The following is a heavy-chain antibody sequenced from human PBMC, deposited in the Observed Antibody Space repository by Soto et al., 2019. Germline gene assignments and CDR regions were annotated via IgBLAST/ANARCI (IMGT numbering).Heavy chain of an antibody. J-gene: IGHJ4*02. Sequence: PLETLPLTCPVSGGNIRSSSYCWSWIRQPPGKGLEWIGYIYYSGSTNYNPSLKSRVTISVDTSKNQFSLKLSSVTAADTAVYYCARAPRGNYGYPSYFDYWGQGTLVTVSS. CDR2: IYYSGST. CDR1: GGNIRSSSYC. D-gene: IGHD3-10*01. CDR3: ARAPRGNYGYPSYFDY. V-gene: IGHV4-61*01.